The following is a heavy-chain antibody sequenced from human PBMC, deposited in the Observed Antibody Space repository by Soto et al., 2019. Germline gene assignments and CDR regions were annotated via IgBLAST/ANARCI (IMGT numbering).Heavy chain of an antibody. CDR1: GGSISSVGYY. D-gene: IGHD3-22*01. CDR2: IYYSGST. CDR3: AXLPGYYDSSGYLYGMDV. V-gene: IGHV4-31*03. J-gene: IGHJ6*02. Sequence: SETLALTCTVSGGSISSVGYYWSWIRQHPGKGLEWIGYIYYSGSTYYNPSLKSRVTISVDTSKNQFSLKLSTVTAADTAVYYCAXLPGYYDSSGYLYGMDVWGQGTTVTVSS.